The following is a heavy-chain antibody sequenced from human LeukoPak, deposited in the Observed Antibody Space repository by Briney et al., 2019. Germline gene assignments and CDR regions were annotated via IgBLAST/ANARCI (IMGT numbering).Heavy chain of an antibody. Sequence: ASVKVSCKASGYTFTGYYMHWVRQAPGQGLEWMGWINPNSGGTNYAQKFQGRVTMTRDTSISTAYMELSRLRSDDTAVYYCARDLDIAVAGYFDYWGQETLVTVSS. V-gene: IGHV1-2*02. CDR3: ARDLDIAVAGYFDY. D-gene: IGHD6-19*01. J-gene: IGHJ4*02. CDR2: INPNSGGT. CDR1: GYTFTGYY.